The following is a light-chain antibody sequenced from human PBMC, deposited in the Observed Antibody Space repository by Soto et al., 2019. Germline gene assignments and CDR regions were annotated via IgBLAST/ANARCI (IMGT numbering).Light chain of an antibody. CDR2: EVS. J-gene: IGLJ1*01. Sequence: QSVLTQPPSASGSLGQSVTISCTGTRSDVGGYKFVSWYQQHPGKAHKLIIYEVSKRPSGVPDRFSGSKSGNTASLTVSGLQAEDEADYHCSSSYAGSHVFVFGSGTKLTVL. CDR1: RSDVGGYKF. V-gene: IGLV2-8*01. CDR3: SSSYAGSHVFV.